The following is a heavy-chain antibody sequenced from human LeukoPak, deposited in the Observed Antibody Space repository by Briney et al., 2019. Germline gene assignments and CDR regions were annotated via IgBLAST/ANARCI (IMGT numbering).Heavy chain of an antibody. CDR1: GFTFSSYS. Sequence: GGSLRLSCTASGFTFSSYSLNWVRQAPGKGLEWVSSVSTGSNYIYYADSVKGRFTISRDNDKNSLYLQMNSLRVEDTALYYCAKDARSPTLDYWGQGTLVTVSS. CDR2: VSTGSNYI. V-gene: IGHV3-21*01. J-gene: IGHJ4*02. CDR3: AKDARSPTLDY.